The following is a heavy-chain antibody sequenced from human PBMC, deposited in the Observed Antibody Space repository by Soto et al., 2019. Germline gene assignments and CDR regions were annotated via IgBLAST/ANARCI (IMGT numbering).Heavy chain of an antibody. D-gene: IGHD4-17*01. V-gene: IGHV3-30*18. Sequence: QVQLVESGGGVVQPGRSLRLSCAASGFTFSSYGMHWVRQAPGKGLEWVAVISYDGSNKYYADSVKGRFTISRDNSKNPLYLQMISLRAEDTAVYYCAKDRGDYPDYSSGMDVWGQGTTVTVSS. CDR1: GFTFSSYG. J-gene: IGHJ6*02. CDR2: ISYDGSNK. CDR3: AKDRGDYPDYSSGMDV.